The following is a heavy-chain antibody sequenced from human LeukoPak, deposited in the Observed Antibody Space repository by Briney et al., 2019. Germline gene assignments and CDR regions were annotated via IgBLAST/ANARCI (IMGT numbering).Heavy chain of an antibody. Sequence: GGSLRLSCAASGFTFSSYGMHWVRQAPGQGLEWMSFIRYDGSNKYYADSVKGRFTISRDNSKNTLYLQMNSLRAEDTAVYYWAKGYSYGFVYWGQGTLVTVSS. V-gene: IGHV3-30*02. CDR2: IRYDGSNK. D-gene: IGHD5-18*01. J-gene: IGHJ4*02. CDR3: AKGYSYGFVY. CDR1: GFTFSSYG.